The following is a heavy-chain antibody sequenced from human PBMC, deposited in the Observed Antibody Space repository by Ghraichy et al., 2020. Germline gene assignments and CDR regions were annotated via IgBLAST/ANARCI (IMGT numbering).Heavy chain of an antibody. CDR3: ARDRPIARGSYYYYYGMDV. D-gene: IGHD3-10*01. CDR2: INAGNGNT. J-gene: IGHJ6*02. V-gene: IGHV1-3*01. CDR1: GYTFTSYA. Sequence: ASGKVSCKASGYTFTSYAMHWVRQAPGQRLEWMGWINAGNGNTKYSQKFQGRVTITRDTSASTAYMELSSLRSEDTAVYYCARDRPIARGSYYYYYGMDVWGQGTTVTVSS.